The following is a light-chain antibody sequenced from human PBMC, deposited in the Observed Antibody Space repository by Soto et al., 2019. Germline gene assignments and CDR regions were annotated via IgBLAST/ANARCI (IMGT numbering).Light chain of an antibody. CDR3: QQYDNWPPWT. CDR2: GAS. CDR1: QSVSSN. V-gene: IGKV3-15*01. Sequence: EIVMTQSPGTLSVSPGERATLSCRASQSVSSNLAWYQQKPGQAPRLLIYGASTRATGIPARFSGSGSATEFTLTISSLQSEDFAVYYCQQYDNWPPWTFGQGTKVEIK. J-gene: IGKJ1*01.